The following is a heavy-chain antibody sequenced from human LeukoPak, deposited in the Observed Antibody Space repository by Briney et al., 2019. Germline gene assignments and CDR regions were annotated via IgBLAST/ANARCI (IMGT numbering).Heavy chain of an antibody. J-gene: IGHJ3*02. CDR3: ASIIVVVPAAIRIPSGATDAFDI. V-gene: IGHV4-4*02. Sequence: SETLSLTCAVSGGSISSSNWWSWVRQPPGKGLEWIGEIYHSGSTNYNPSLKSRVTISVDKSKNQFSLKLSSVTAADTAVYYCASIIVVVPAAIRIPSGATDAFDIWGQGTMVTVSS. CDR2: IYHSGST. CDR1: GGSISSSNW. D-gene: IGHD2-2*01.